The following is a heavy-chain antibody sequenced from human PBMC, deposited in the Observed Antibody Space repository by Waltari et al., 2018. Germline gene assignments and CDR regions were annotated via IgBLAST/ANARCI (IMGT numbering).Heavy chain of an antibody. Sequence: EVQLVESGGGLVKPGGSLRLSCAASGFTFSSYRMTWVRQAPGKGLEWVSSISSSSSYIYYADSVKGRFTISRDNAKNSLYLQMNSLRAEDTAVYYCARVPGITASGSGFDIWGQGTMVTVSS. CDR2: ISSSSSYI. CDR1: GFTFSSYR. V-gene: IGHV3-21*03. J-gene: IGHJ3*02. CDR3: ARVPGITASGSGFDI. D-gene: IGHD3-10*01.